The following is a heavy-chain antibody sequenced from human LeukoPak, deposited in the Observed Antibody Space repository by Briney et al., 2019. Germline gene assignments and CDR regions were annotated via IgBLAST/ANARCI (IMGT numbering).Heavy chain of an antibody. CDR1: GSTFSSYN. D-gene: IGHD6-13*01. Sequence: GGSLRLSCAASGSTFSSYNMNWVRQAPGKGLEWVSYISPGSSTIYYADSVKGRFTISRDNAKNSLYLQMNSLRDEDTAVYYCARSKQLDYWGQGTLVTVSS. CDR3: ARSKQLDY. CDR2: ISPGSSTI. V-gene: IGHV3-48*02. J-gene: IGHJ4*02.